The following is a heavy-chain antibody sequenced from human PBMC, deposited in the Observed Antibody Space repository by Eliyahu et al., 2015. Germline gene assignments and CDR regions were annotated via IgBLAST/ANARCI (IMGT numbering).Heavy chain of an antibody. CDR1: GFTFSSYG. V-gene: IGHV3-30*02. J-gene: IGHJ4*02. D-gene: IGHD2-15*01. Sequence: QVQLVESGGGVVQPGGSLRLSCAASGFTFSSYGMHWVRQAPGKGLEGVAFIRYDGSNKYYADSVKGRFTISRDNSKNTLYLQMNSLRAEDTAVYYCAKGVAAHDYWGQGTLVTVSS. CDR2: IRYDGSNK. CDR3: AKGVAAHDY.